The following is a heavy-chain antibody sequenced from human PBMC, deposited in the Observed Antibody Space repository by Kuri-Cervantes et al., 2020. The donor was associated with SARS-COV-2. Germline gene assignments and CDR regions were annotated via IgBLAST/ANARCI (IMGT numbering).Heavy chain of an antibody. D-gene: IGHD3-10*01. J-gene: IGHJ4*02. V-gene: IGHV3-7*03. CDR1: GFTFSSYW. CDR3: ARAIALWFGNDY. CDR2: IKQDGSEK. Sequence: GESLKISCAASGFTFSSYWMSWVRQAPGNGLEWVANIKQDGSEKYYVDSVKGRFTISRDNAKNSLYLQMNSLRAEDAAVYYCARAIALWFGNDYWGQGTLVTVSS.